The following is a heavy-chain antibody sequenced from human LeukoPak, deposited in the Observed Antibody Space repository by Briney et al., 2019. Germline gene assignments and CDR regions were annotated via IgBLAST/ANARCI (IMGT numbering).Heavy chain of an antibody. D-gene: IGHD3-9*01. J-gene: IGHJ5*02. V-gene: IGHV4-34*01. CDR1: GGSFSGYY. Sequence: SETLSLTCAVYGGSFSGYYWSWIRQPPGKGLEWIGEINHSGSTNYNPSLKSRVTISVDTSKNQFSLKLSSVTAADTAVYYCAKLYYDILTGPYNWFDPWGQGTLVTASS. CDR2: INHSGST. CDR3: AKLYYDILTGPYNWFDP.